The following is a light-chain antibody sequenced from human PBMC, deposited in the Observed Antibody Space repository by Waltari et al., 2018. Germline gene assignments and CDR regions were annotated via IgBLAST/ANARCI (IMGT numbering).Light chain of an antibody. J-gene: IGLJ1*01. CDR3: QSYDNSLGGSYV. CDR2: ANT. Sequence: QSVLTQPPSVSGAPGQRVTISSTGTSSNIGAGYNLHWYQQLPGAAPQLLIFANTNRPSGVPDRFSGSKSDTSASLAITGLQAEDEADYYCQSYDNSLGGSYVFGSGTKVTVL. V-gene: IGLV1-40*01. CDR1: SSNIGAGYN.